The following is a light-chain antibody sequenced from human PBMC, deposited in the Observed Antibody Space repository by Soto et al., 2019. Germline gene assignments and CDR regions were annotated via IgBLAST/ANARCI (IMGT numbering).Light chain of an antibody. Sequence: IQLTQSQSSLSASVGDRVTITCRASQSISSALAWYQQKPGKAPKLLIYDASSLESGVPSRFSGSGSGTDVTLTISSLQPEDFAPYYCQQFNNYSYTFGQGTKLEIK. V-gene: IGKV1D-13*01. CDR3: QQFNNYSYT. CDR1: QSISSA. J-gene: IGKJ2*01. CDR2: DAS.